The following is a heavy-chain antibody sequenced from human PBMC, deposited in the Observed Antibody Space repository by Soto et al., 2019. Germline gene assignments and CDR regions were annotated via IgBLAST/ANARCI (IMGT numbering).Heavy chain of an antibody. V-gene: IGHV3-48*02. CDR2: ISSSSSTI. J-gene: IGHJ6*02. D-gene: IGHD5-18*01. Sequence: GGSLRLSCAASGFTFSSYSMNWVRQAPGKGLEWVSYISSSSSTIYYADSVKGRFTISRDNAKNSLYLQMNSLRDEDTAVYYCARVGYSYAYYYYYGMDVWGQGTTVTVSS. CDR1: GFTFSSYS. CDR3: ARVGYSYAYYYYYGMDV.